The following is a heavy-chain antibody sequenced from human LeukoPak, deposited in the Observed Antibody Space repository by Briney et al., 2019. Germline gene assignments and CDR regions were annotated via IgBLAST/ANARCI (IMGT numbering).Heavy chain of an antibody. D-gene: IGHD6-19*01. CDR2: IYYSGST. Sequence: KPSETLSLTCTVSGGSISSYYWSWIRQPPGKGLEWIGYIYYSGSTNYNPSLKSRVTISVDTSKNQFSLKLSSVTAADTAVYYCARPSSGWGNWYFDLWGRGTLVTVSS. V-gene: IGHV4-59*08. J-gene: IGHJ2*01. CDR3: ARPSSGWGNWYFDL. CDR1: GGSISSYY.